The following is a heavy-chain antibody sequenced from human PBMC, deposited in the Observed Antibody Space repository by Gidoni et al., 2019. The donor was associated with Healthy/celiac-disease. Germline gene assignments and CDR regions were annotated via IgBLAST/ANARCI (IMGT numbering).Heavy chain of an antibody. Sequence: QVQLVQSGAEVKKPGASVKVSCKASGYTFTSYDINWVRQATGQGLEWMGWMNPNSGNTGYAQKFQGRVTMTRNTSISTAYMELSSLRSEDTAVYYCARGPYRQQLVAGYYFDYWGQGTLVTVSS. CDR2: MNPNSGNT. J-gene: IGHJ4*02. CDR3: ARGPYRQQLVAGYYFDY. D-gene: IGHD6-13*01. CDR1: GYTFTSYD. V-gene: IGHV1-8*01.